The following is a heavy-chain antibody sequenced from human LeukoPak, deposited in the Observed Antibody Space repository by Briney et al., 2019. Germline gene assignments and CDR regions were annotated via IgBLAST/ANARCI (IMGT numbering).Heavy chain of an antibody. J-gene: IGHJ6*02. CDR1: GFTVSSNY. CDR2: MYSGDSK. CDR3: TRDPRRNGMDV. Sequence: GSLRLSCAASGFTVSSNYMSWVRQAAGKGLEWVSAMYSGDSKDYADSVKGRFTISRDNSKNTLYLQMNSLRAEDTAVYYCTRDPRRNGMDVWGQGTTVTVSS. V-gene: IGHV3-53*01.